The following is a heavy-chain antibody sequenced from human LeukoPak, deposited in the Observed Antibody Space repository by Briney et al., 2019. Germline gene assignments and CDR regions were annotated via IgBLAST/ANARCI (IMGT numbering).Heavy chain of an antibody. J-gene: IGHJ4*02. CDR3: ATVRGRYHKITGEIPFDY. V-gene: IGHV1-69*04. CDR1: GGGFGHSG. CDR2: IIPSLAKT. Sequence: SVKVSCKTSGGGFGHSGLNWVRQAPGQGLEWMGRIIPSLAKTEYAQKFQGRVTIIADTSTTTAYMDLNILTSDDTADYYCATVRGRYHKITGEIPFDYWGQGTRVIVAS. D-gene: IGHD7-27*01.